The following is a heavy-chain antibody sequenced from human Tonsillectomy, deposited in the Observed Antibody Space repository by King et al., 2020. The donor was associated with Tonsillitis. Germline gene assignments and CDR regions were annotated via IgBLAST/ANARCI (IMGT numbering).Heavy chain of an antibody. J-gene: IGHJ4*02. V-gene: IGHV3-21*01. CDR2: IGDSSYYR. Sequence: DVQLVESGGGLVKPGGSLRLSCAASGFTFGSYSMSWVRQAPGKGLEWVSSIGDSSYYRYYADSVKGRFTISRDNAQNSLYLQMNSLRAEDTAVYFCARSREKLREGIADYWGQGTLVTVSS. CDR1: GFTFGSYS. CDR3: ARSREKLREGIADY. D-gene: IGHD2-21*01.